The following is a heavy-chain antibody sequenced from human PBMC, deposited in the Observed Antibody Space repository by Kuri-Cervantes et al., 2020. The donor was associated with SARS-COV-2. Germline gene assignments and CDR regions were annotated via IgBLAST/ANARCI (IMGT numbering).Heavy chain of an antibody. CDR3: ARSAVVVVAARVGWFDP. Sequence: SETLSLTCAVSGYSINSGYYWGWLRQPPGKGLEWIGSIYHSGSTYYNPSLKSRVTISVDTSKNQFSLKLSSVTAADTAVYYCARSAVVVVAARVGWFDPWGQGTLVTVSS. D-gene: IGHD2-15*01. J-gene: IGHJ5*02. V-gene: IGHV4-38-2*01. CDR1: GYSINSGYY. CDR2: IYHSGST.